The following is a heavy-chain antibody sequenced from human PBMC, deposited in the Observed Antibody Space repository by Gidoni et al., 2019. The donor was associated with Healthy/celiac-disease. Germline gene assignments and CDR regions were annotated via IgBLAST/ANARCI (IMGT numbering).Heavy chain of an antibody. CDR2: ISWNSGSI. CDR3: ASSGSYSGY. J-gene: IGHJ4*02. CDR1: GFTFDDYA. Sequence: EVQLVESGGGLVQPGRSLRLSCAASGFTFDDYAMHWVRQAPGKGLEWVSGISWNSGSIGYADSVKGRFTISRDNAKNSLYLQMNSLRAEDTALYYCASSGSYSGYWGQGTLVTVSS. D-gene: IGHD1-26*01. V-gene: IGHV3-9*01.